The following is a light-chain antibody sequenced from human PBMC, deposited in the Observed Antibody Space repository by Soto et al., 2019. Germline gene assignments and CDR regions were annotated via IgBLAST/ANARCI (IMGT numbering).Light chain of an antibody. J-gene: IGKJ1*01. CDR1: QSISSW. CDR3: HQYNTYSWT. V-gene: IGKV1-5*03. Sequence: DIQMTQSPSTLSASVGDRVIITCRASQSISSWLAWNKRKPGKAPKLLIYKALNLESGVASRFSGSGSGTEFTLTISSLQPDDFATYYCHQYNTYSWTFGQGTKVEIK. CDR2: KAL.